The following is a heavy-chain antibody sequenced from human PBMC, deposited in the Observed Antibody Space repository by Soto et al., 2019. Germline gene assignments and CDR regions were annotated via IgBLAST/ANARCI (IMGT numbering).Heavy chain of an antibody. CDR2: ISSSGSTI. D-gene: IGHD5-18*01. CDR3: ARVRSYGQYNWFDP. Sequence: QVQLVESGGGLVKPGGSLRLSCAASGFTFSDYYMSWIRQAPGKGLEWVSYISSSGSTIYYADSVKGRFTISRDNXXNSLYLQMNSLRAEDTAVYYCARVRSYGQYNWFDPWGQGTLVTVSS. V-gene: IGHV3-11*01. J-gene: IGHJ5*02. CDR1: GFTFSDYY.